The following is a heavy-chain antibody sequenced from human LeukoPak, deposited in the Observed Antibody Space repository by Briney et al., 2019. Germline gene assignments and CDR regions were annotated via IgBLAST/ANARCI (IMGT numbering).Heavy chain of an antibody. J-gene: IGHJ4*02. V-gene: IGHV3-53*01. D-gene: IGHD1-26*01. CDR3: ARGVGSGSRLRAGDY. Sequence: GGSLRLSCAASGFTVSSNYMSWVRQAPGKGLEWVSVIYSGGSTYYADSVKGRFTISRDNSKNTLYLQMNSLRAEDTAVYYCARGVGSGSRLRAGDYWGQGTLVTISS. CDR1: GFTVSSNY. CDR2: IYSGGST.